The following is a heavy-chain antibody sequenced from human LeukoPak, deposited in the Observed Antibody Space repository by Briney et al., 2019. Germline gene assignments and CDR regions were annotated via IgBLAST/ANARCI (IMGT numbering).Heavy chain of an antibody. CDR1: GGFIHTYN. D-gene: IGHD5-18*01. V-gene: IGHV4-4*07. Sequence: SETLSLTCTVSGGFIHTYNWIWIRQPARKGLEWVGRNNVAGDSYYNPSLKSRVSISVDRPNNRFSLELTSVTAADTAVYYCARDREHSYGSDLDHWGQGILVTVSS. CDR2: NNVAGDS. J-gene: IGHJ4*02. CDR3: ARDREHSYGSDLDH.